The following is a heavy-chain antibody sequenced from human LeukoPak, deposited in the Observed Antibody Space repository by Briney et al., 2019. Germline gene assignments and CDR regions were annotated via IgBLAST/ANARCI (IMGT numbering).Heavy chain of an antibody. D-gene: IGHD5-12*01. CDR3: TTDQGSGYDYYFDY. V-gene: IGHV3-15*01. CDR2: IKSKTDGGTT. J-gene: IGHJ4*02. CDR1: GFTFSSYR. Sequence: GRSLRLSCEASGFTFSSYRMNWVRQAPGKGLEWVGRIKSKTDGGTTDYAAPVKGRITISRDDSKNTLYLQMNSLKTEDTAVYYCTTDQGSGYDYYFDYWGQGTLVTVSS.